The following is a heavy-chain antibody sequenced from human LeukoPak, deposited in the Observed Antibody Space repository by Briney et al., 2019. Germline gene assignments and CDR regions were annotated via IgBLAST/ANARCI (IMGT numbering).Heavy chain of an antibody. V-gene: IGHV4-39*01. Sequence: SETLSLTCTVSGDSINSGSYYWGWIRQPPGEGLEWIGSIYYSGDTYYNPSLESRVTISVDTSKNQFSLNLRSVTAADTAVYYCARRRGSYFGSVYWGQGTLVTVSS. CDR3: ARRRGSYFGSVY. D-gene: IGHD1-26*01. CDR2: IYYSGDT. CDR1: GDSINSGSYY. J-gene: IGHJ4*02.